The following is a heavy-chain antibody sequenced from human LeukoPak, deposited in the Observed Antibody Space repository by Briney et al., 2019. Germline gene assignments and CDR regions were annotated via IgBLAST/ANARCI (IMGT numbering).Heavy chain of an antibody. V-gene: IGHV4-61*02. J-gene: IGHJ3*02. CDR1: GGSISSGSYY. Sequence: SETLSLTCTVSGGSISSGSYYWSWIRQPAGKGLEWIGRIYTSGSTNYNPSLKSRVTISVDTSKNQFSLKLSSVTAADTAVYYCARREMATIPDAFDIWGQGTMVTVSS. CDR2: IYTSGST. D-gene: IGHD5-24*01. CDR3: ARREMATIPDAFDI.